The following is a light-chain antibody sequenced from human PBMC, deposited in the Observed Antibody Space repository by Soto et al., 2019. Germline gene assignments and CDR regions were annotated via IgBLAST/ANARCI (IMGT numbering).Light chain of an antibody. Sequence: DIQMTQSPSSLSASVGDRVTITCRASQSVRTYLNWYQRKPGKAPKVLIYGASALQSGVPSRFSGSGYGTDFTLTVSSLQPEDFATYYCQQSFTIPYTFGQVTKLEIK. CDR2: GAS. CDR3: QQSFTIPYT. V-gene: IGKV1-39*01. J-gene: IGKJ2*01. CDR1: QSVRTY.